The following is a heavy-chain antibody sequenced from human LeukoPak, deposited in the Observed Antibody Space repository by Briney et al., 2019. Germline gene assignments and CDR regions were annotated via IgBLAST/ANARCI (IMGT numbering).Heavy chain of an antibody. J-gene: IGHJ4*02. V-gene: IGHV3-30*03. CDR3: ARGEDVDSSLLFDY. Sequence: GGSLRLSCAASGFTFSSYGMHWVRQAPGKGLEWVAVISYDGSNKYYADSVKGRFTISRDNSKNTLYLQMGSLRAEDMAVYYCARGEDVDSSLLFDYWGQGTLVTVSS. D-gene: IGHD6-13*01. CDR1: GFTFSSYG. CDR2: ISYDGSNK.